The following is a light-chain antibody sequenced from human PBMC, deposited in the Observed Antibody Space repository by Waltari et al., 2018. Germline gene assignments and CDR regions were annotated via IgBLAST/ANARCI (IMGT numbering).Light chain of an antibody. CDR3: QAWDSSTVV. CDR2: QDS. CDR1: TLGAQS. J-gene: IGLJ2*01. V-gene: IGLV3-1*01. Sequence: SYELTQPPSLSVSPGQTARITCPGVTLGAQSACCYQQKPGQSPVLVIYQDSKRPSGIPERFSGSNSGNTATLTISGTQAMDEADYYCQAWDSSTVVFGGGTKLTVL.